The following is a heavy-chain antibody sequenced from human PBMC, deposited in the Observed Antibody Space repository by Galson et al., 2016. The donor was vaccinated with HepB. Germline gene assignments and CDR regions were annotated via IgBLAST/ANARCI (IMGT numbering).Heavy chain of an antibody. J-gene: IGHJ6*02. V-gene: IGHV1-18*01. CDR1: GYTFTDYG. D-gene: IGHD3-10*01. CDR3: ARGYYGSGGYDYFFYGMDV. CDR2: ISTYKGDT. Sequence: SVKVSCKASGYTFTDYGISWVRQAPGQGLEWMGWISTYKGDTHYGQKVQARVTMTTDTCTSTGYMELRSLTSDDTAVYYCARGYYGSGGYDYFFYGMDVWGQGTTVTVSS.